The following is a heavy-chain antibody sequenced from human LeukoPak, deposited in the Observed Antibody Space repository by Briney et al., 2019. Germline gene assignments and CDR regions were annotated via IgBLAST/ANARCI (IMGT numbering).Heavy chain of an antibody. CDR1: GFTFSDYT. D-gene: IGHD6-13*01. J-gene: IGHJ4*02. Sequence: GGSLRLSCAASGFTFSDYTMHWVRQAPGKGLEWVAVISYDGGQKYHADSVKGRFTISRDNPKNTVSLQMNSLRAEDTAVFYCARANSSSWHYFDYWGQGTLVTVSS. CDR2: ISYDGGQK. V-gene: IGHV3-30*04. CDR3: ARANSSSWHYFDY.